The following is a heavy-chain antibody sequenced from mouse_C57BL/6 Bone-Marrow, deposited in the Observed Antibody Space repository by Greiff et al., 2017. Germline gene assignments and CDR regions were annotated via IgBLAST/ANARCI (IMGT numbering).Heavy chain of an antibody. J-gene: IGHJ3*01. D-gene: IGHD2-2*01. V-gene: IGHV1-37*01. CDR2: INPYNGDN. CDR3: ARGYDGFAY. CDR1: GYSFTGYF. Sequence: VQLQQSGPELVKPGASVKISCKASGYSFTGYFMNWVKQSPGKSLEWIGRINPYNGDNFYNQKFKGKATLTVDKSSSTAHMEVLGLASEDFAVYYCARGYDGFAYWGQGTLVTVSA.